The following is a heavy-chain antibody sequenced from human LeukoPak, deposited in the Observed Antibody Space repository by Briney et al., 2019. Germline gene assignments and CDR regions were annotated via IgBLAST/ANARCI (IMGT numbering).Heavy chain of an antibody. V-gene: IGHV4-59*01. J-gene: IGHJ3*02. D-gene: IGHD3-3*01. CDR2: IYYSGST. CDR1: GGSISSYY. Sequence: PSETLSLTCTVSGGSISSYYWSWIRQPPGKGLEWIGYIYYSGSTNYNPSLKSRVTISVDTSKNQFSLKLSSVTAADTAAYYCASSLRFLEWYAFDIWGQGTMVTVSS. CDR3: ASSLRFLEWYAFDI.